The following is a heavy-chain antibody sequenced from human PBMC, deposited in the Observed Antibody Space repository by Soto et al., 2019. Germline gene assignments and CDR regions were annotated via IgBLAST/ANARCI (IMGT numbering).Heavy chain of an antibody. Sequence: EVQLVESGGGLVQPGGSLRLSCAASGFTFGSYWMSWVRQAPGKGLEWLATIKMDASEKKYVDSVKGRFTMSRDNAKKSLYLQMDSLIAEDTAVYYCARESGYGSGVSVSHYLDYWGHGTLVTVSS. CDR1: GFTFGSYW. CDR2: IKMDASEK. D-gene: IGHD3-10*01. J-gene: IGHJ4*01. CDR3: ARESGYGSGVSVSHYLDY. V-gene: IGHV3-7*01.